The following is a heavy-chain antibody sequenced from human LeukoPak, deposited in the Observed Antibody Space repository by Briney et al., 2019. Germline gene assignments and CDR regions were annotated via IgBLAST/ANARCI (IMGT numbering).Heavy chain of an antibody. Sequence: GGSLRLSCAASGFTFSSYAMSWVRQAPGKGLEWVSAISGSGSSTYYADSVKGRFTISRDNSKNTLYLQMNSLRAEDTAVYYCAKVASVYCSGGTCYLDYWGQGTLVTVSS. V-gene: IGHV3-23*01. J-gene: IGHJ4*02. CDR1: GFTFSSYA. CDR2: ISGSGSST. CDR3: AKVASVYCSGGTCYLDY. D-gene: IGHD2-15*01.